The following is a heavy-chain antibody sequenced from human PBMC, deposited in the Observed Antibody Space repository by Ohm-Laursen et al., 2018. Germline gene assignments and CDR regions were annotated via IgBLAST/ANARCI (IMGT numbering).Heavy chain of an antibody. J-gene: IGHJ4*02. CDR1: GFTFSRYE. V-gene: IGHV3-48*03. CDR2: ISSSGSTI. D-gene: IGHD2-2*01. Sequence: SLRLSCAASGFTFSRYEMNWVRQAPGKGLEWVSYISSSGSTIYYADSVKGRFTVSRDNAKNSLFLQMNSLRAEDTAVYYCARNSSTWGRSVDYWGQGALVTVSS. CDR3: ARNSSTWGRSVDY.